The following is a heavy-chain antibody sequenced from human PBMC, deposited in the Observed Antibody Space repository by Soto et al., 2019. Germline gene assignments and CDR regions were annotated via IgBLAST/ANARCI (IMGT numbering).Heavy chain of an antibody. CDR3: ARLTITIFGVVMHYYHYYVMDV. V-gene: IGHV5-51*01. CDR2: IYPGDSDT. CDR1: GYTFTSYW. J-gene: IGHJ6*02. D-gene: IGHD3-3*01. Sequence: PWESLKISCKGSGYTFTSYWIGWVRQMPGEGLEWLGVIYPGDSDTRYSPSFQGQVTISADKSINTAYLQWGSLKASDSAIYYCARLTITIFGVVMHYYHYYVMDVWGQGTTVTVSS.